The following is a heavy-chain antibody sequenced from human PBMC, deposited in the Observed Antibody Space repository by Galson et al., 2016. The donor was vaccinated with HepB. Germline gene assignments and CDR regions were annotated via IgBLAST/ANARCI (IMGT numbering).Heavy chain of an antibody. Sequence: SVKVSCKASGYTFTNYDINWVRQATGQGLEWLGWMTPNSGKTGYAQKFQGRLTLTRDTSTSTAYMELSSPTSDDTAVYFCARNREFTGDFDYWGQGALVTVSS. CDR3: ARNREFTGDFDY. CDR2: MTPNSGKT. D-gene: IGHD7-27*01. J-gene: IGHJ4*02. CDR1: GYTFTNYD. V-gene: IGHV1-8*01.